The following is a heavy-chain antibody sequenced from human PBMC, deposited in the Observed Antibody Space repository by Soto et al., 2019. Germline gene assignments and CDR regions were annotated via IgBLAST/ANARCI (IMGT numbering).Heavy chain of an antibody. V-gene: IGHV1-69*06. CDR2: IIPIFGTA. Sequence: QVELVQSGAEVKKPGSSVKVSCQASEDTFRNYAISWVRQAPGQGLESMGGIIPIFGTANYAQKFQGIVTITADTSANTVYLELSSLRSEDTAVYYCASTKYDSSAYYYWYLGLWGRGTLVTVSS. J-gene: IGHJ2*01. CDR1: EDTFRNYA. CDR3: ASTKYDSSAYYYWYLGL. D-gene: IGHD3-22*01.